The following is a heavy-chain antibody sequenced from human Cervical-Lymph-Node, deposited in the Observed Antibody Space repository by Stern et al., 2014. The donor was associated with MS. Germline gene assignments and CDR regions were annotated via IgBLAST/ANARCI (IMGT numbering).Heavy chain of an antibody. D-gene: IGHD4-23*01. CDR2: IYYSGST. CDR3: ARDGDYGGNSAWYFDL. J-gene: IGHJ2*01. V-gene: IGHV4-59*01. Sequence: QVQLQESGPGLVKPSETLSLTCTVSGGSISSYYWSWIRQPPGKGLEWIGYIYYSGSTNYNPSLKSRVTISVDTSKNQFSLKLSSVTAADTAVYYCARDGDYGGNSAWYFDLWGRGTLVTVSS. CDR1: GGSISSYY.